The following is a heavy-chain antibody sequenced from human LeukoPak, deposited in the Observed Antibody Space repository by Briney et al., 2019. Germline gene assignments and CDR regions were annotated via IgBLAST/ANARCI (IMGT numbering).Heavy chain of an antibody. CDR3: ARESLVTAIPDAFDI. CDR2: IYHSGST. CDR1: GGSISSSNW. V-gene: IGHV4-4*02. D-gene: IGHD2-21*02. Sequence: SETLSLTCAVSGGSISSSNWWSWVRQPPGKGLEWIGEIYHSGSTNYNPSLKSRVTISVDKSKNQFSLKLSSVTAADTAVYYCARESLVTAIPDAFDIWGQGTVVTVSS. J-gene: IGHJ3*02.